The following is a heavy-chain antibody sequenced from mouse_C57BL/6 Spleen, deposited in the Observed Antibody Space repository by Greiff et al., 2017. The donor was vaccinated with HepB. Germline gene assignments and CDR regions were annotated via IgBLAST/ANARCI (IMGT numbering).Heavy chain of an antibody. CDR2: IYPGGGYT. Sequence: QVQLQQSGAELVRPGTSVKMSCKASGYTFTNYWIGWAKQRPGHGLEWIGDIYPGGGYTNYNEKFKGKATLTADKSSSTAYMQFSSLTSEDSAIYYCARSGLQLGLRGDYFDYWGQGTTLTVSS. J-gene: IGHJ2*01. CDR3: ARSGLQLGLRGDYFDY. CDR1: GYTFTNYW. D-gene: IGHD4-1*02. V-gene: IGHV1-63*01.